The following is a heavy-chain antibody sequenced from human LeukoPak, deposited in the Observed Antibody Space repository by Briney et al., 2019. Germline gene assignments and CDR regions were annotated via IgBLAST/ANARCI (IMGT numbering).Heavy chain of an antibody. CDR3: AREQFRGSYTPRFES. CDR2: IYYSGST. Sequence: QVQLQESSPGLVKPSETLSLTCTVSGGSISSYYWSWIRQPPGKGLECIGYIYYSGSTNYNPSLKSRVTLSVDTSKNQFSLKLSSVTAADTAVYYRAREQFRGSYTPRFESWGQGTLVTVSS. D-gene: IGHD1-26*01. CDR1: GGSISSYY. V-gene: IGHV4-59*01. J-gene: IGHJ4*02.